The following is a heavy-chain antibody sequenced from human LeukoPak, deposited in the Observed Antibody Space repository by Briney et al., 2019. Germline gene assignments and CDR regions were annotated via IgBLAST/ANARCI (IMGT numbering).Heavy chain of an antibody. J-gene: IGHJ5*02. CDR2: ISSSGSTI. D-gene: IGHD2-2*01. CDR1: GFTFSRYA. V-gene: IGHV3-48*03. Sequence: GGSLRLSCAASGFTFSRYAMSWVRQAPGKGLEWVSYISSSGSTIYYADSVKGRFTISRDNAKNSLYLQMNSLRAEDTAVYYCARGRGYCSSTSCYSSSWFDPWGQGTLVTVSS. CDR3: ARGRGYCSSTSCYSSSWFDP.